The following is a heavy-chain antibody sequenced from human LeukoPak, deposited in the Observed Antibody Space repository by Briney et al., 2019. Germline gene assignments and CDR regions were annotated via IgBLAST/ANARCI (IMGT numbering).Heavy chain of an antibody. D-gene: IGHD3-22*01. CDR3: ARDPSSGYWYNWFAP. CDR2: IYTSGST. V-gene: IGHV4-4*07. CDR1: GGSIRNYY. Sequence: SETLSLTCTVSGGSIRNYYWSWIRQPAGKGVEWIGRIYTSGSTNYNPSLKSRVTMSVDTSKNQFPLKLSSVTAADTAVYYCARDPSSGYWYNWFAPWGQGTLVTVSS. J-gene: IGHJ5*02.